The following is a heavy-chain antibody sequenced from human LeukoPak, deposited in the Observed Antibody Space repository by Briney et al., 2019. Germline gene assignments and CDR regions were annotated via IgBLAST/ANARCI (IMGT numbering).Heavy chain of an antibody. J-gene: IGHJ3*02. CDR2: IYYSGST. CDR3: ARDLSFGDAFDI. V-gene: IGHV4-39*07. Sequence: SETLSLTCTVSGGSISSSSYYWGWIRQPPGKGLEWIGSIYYSGSTYYNPSLKSRVTISVDTSKNQFSLKLSPVTAADTAVYYCARDLSFGDAFDIWGQGTMVTVSS. CDR1: GGSISSSSYY. D-gene: IGHD3-10*01.